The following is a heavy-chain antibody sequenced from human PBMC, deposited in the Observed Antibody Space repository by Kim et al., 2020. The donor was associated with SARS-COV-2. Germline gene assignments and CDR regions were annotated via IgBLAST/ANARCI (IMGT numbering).Heavy chain of an antibody. V-gene: IGHV4-4*02. CDR3: ATSGGSMVRGVRYAFDI. D-gene: IGHD3-10*01. CDR1: GGSISSSNW. CDR2: IYHSGST. Sequence: SETLSLTCAVSGGSISSSNWWSWVRQPPGKGLEWIGEIYHSGSTNYNPSLKSRVTISVDKSKNQFSLQLSSVTAADTAVYYCATSGGSMVRGVRYAFDIWGQGTMVTVSS. J-gene: IGHJ3*02.